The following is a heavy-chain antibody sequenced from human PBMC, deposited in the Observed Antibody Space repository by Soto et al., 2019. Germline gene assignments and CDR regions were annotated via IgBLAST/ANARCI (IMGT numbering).Heavy chain of an antibody. CDR1: GFTFSSYG. CDR2: ISYDGSNK. J-gene: IGHJ6*03. Sequence: QVQLVESGGGVVQPGRSLRLSCAASGFTFSSYGMHWVRQAPGKGLERVAVISYDGSNKYYADSVKGRFTISRDNSKNTLYLQMNSLRAEDTAVYYCAKDPRGCSSTSCYYYYYYMDVWGKGTTVTVSS. CDR3: AKDPRGCSSTSCYYYYYYMDV. D-gene: IGHD2-2*01. V-gene: IGHV3-30*18.